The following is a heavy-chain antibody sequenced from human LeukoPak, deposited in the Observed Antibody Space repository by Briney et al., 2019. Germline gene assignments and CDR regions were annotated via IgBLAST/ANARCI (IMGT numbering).Heavy chain of an antibody. CDR1: GGSFSGYY. D-gene: IGHD6-13*01. CDR3: ARSSSSWYGKNFDY. CDR2: INHSGST. J-gene: IGHJ4*02. Sequence: SETLSLTCAVYGGSFSGYYWSWIPQPPGKGLEWIGEINHSGSTNYNPSLKSRVTISVDTSKNQFSLKLSSVTAADTAVYYCARSSSSWYGKNFDYWGQGTLVTVSS. V-gene: IGHV4-34*01.